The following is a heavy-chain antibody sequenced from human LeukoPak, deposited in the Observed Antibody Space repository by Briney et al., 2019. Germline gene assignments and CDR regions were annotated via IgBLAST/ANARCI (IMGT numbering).Heavy chain of an antibody. CDR2: ISSSGDIV. Sequence: PGGSLRLSCAAAGLTFSEYYISWIHKAPGKGLEWVSDISSSGDIVSYADSVKGRFTISRDNAKDSLYLQMNSLRAEDTAVYYCARETVAGTFDYWSQGTLVTVSS. J-gene: IGHJ4*02. D-gene: IGHD6-19*01. V-gene: IGHV3-11*01. CDR3: ARETVAGTFDY. CDR1: GLTFSEYY.